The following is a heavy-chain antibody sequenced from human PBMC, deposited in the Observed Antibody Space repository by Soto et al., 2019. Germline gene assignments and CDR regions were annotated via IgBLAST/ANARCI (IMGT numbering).Heavy chain of an antibody. Sequence: GGSLRLSCAASGFSSSSYAMNWVRQAPGKGLEWLSFISHRGTTIYYADSVKGRFTISRDNSKNTLYLQMDSLRPEDTAFYYCAKEITVAGDLDYWGHGTLVTVSS. V-gene: IGHV3-48*01. CDR1: GFSSSSYA. CDR3: AKEITVAGDLDY. J-gene: IGHJ4*01. D-gene: IGHD6-19*01. CDR2: ISHRGTTI.